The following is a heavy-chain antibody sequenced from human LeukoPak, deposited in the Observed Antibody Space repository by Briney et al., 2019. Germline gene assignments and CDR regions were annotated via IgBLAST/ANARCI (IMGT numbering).Heavy chain of an antibody. Sequence: SETLSLTCTVSGGSISSSSYYWGWIRQPPGKGLEWIGSIYYSGSTYYNPSLKSRVTISVDTSKNQFSLKLSSVTAADTAVYYCARTYDYVWGSYRTGYYFDYWGRGTLVTVSS. CDR3: ARTYDYVWGSYRTGYYFDY. CDR2: IYYSGST. J-gene: IGHJ4*02. V-gene: IGHV4-39*07. D-gene: IGHD3-16*02. CDR1: GGSISSSSYY.